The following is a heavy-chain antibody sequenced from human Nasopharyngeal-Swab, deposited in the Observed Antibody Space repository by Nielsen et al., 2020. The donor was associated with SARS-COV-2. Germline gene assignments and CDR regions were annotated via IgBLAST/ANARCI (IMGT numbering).Heavy chain of an antibody. Sequence: GGSLRLSCAASGLTFSSYWMSWVRQAPGKGLEWVANIKEDGSDKYHVDSVKGRFTISRDNAKNSLYLQMNSLRAEDTAVYYCARTDYGSTFDPWGQGNLVTVSS. CDR2: IKEDGSDK. J-gene: IGHJ5*02. V-gene: IGHV3-7*01. CDR1: GLTFSSYW. D-gene: IGHD4-23*01. CDR3: ARTDYGSTFDP.